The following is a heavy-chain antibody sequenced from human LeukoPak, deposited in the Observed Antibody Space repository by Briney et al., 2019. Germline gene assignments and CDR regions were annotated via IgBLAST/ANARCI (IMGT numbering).Heavy chain of an antibody. CDR2: IYPDDSDT. CDR3: ARRRYYDSSGYYFDY. CDR1: GYSFTTYW. Sequence: GESLKISCKGSGYSFTTYWIGWVRPMPGKGMEWMGIIYPDDSDTRYSPSFQGQVTISADKSIATAYLQWGSLKASDTAMYYCARRRYYDSSGYYFDYWGQGTLVTVSS. V-gene: IGHV5-51*01. D-gene: IGHD3-22*01. J-gene: IGHJ4*02.